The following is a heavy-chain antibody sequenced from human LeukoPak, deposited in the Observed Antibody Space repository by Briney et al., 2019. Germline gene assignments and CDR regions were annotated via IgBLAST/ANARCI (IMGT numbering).Heavy chain of an antibody. CDR1: GFTVSSNY. J-gene: IGHJ1*01. D-gene: IGHD2-21*02. Sequence: GGSLRLSCAASGFTVSSNYMSWVRQAPGKGLEWVSVIYSGGSTYYADSVEGRFTISRDNSKNTLYLQMKSLRAEDTAVYYCARTDETAPAEDFQHWGQGTLVTVSS. V-gene: IGHV3-53*01. CDR3: ARTDETAPAEDFQH. CDR2: IYSGGST.